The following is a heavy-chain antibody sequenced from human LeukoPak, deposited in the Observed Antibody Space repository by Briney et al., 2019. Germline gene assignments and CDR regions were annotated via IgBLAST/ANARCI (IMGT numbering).Heavy chain of an antibody. CDR2: ISSSSSYI. CDR1: GFTFSSYS. CDR3: ARDHYDSSGYLYYFDY. Sequence: GGSLRLSCAASGFTFSSYSMNWVRRAPGKGLEWVSSISSSSSYIYYEDSVKGRFTISRDNAKTSLYLQMNSLRAEDTAVYYCARDHYDSSGYLYYFDYWGQGTLVTVSS. D-gene: IGHD3-22*01. V-gene: IGHV3-21*01. J-gene: IGHJ4*02.